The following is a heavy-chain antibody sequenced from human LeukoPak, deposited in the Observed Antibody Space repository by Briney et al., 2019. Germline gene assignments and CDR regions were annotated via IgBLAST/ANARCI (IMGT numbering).Heavy chain of an antibody. Sequence: GGSLRLSCAASGFTVSSNYMSWVRQAPGKGLEWVSVIYSGGSTYYADFVKGRFTISRDNSKNTLYLQMNSLRAEDTAVYYCAREGTNHYYQNMDVWGKGTTVTVSS. V-gene: IGHV3-66*02. CDR1: GFTVSSNY. J-gene: IGHJ6*03. D-gene: IGHD1-1*01. CDR3: AREGTNHYYQNMDV. CDR2: IYSGGST.